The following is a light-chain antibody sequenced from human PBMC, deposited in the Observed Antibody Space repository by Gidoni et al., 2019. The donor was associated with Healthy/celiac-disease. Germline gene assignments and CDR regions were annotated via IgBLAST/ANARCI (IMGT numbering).Light chain of an antibody. CDR3: QVWDSSSDHYV. Sequence: SYVLTQPPSGSGAPGKTARITCGGNNIGSKSVHWYQQKPGQAPVLVIYYDSDRPSGIPERFSGSNSGNTATLTISRVEAGDEADYYCQVWDSSSDHYVFGTGTKVTVL. CDR1: NIGSKS. J-gene: IGLJ1*01. V-gene: IGLV3-21*04. CDR2: YDS.